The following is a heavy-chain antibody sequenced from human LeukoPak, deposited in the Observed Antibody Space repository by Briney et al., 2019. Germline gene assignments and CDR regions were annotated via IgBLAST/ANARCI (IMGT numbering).Heavy chain of an antibody. D-gene: IGHD2-21*01. CDR1: GFTFDDYA. CDR3: AKDMFEVDSSFDY. Sequence: GGSLRLSCAASGFTFDDYAMHWVRQAPGEGLEWVSGISWNSGSIGYADSVKGRFTISRDNAKNSLYLQMNSLRAEDTALYYCAKDMFEVDSSFDYWGQGTLVTVSS. V-gene: IGHV3-9*01. J-gene: IGHJ4*02. CDR2: ISWNSGSI.